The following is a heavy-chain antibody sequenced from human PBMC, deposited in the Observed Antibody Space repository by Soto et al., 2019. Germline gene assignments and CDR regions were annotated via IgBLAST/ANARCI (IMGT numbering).Heavy chain of an antibody. D-gene: IGHD6-13*01. Sequence: SETLSLTCAVSGGSISSSNWWSWVRQPPGKGLEWIGEIYHSGSTNYNPSLKSRVTISVDKSINTAYLQWSSLKASDTAIFYCARYPVAAATAPNYHYYGMAVWGQGTTVTVSS. CDR2: IYHSGST. V-gene: IGHV4-4*02. CDR1: GGSISSSNW. J-gene: IGHJ6*02. CDR3: ARYPVAAATAPNYHYYGMAV.